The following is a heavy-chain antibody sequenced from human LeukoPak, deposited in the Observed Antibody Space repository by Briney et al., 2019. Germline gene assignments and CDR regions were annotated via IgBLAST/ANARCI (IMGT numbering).Heavy chain of an antibody. J-gene: IGHJ4*02. CDR3: ARAGRCGGDCYYDY. CDR1: GFTFRSYE. D-gene: IGHD2-21*02. CDR2: ISSSGSTI. Sequence: GGSLRLSCAASGFTFRSYEMNWVRQAPGKGLEWVSYISSSGSTIYYADSVKGRFTISRENAKNSLYLQMNGLKTEDTAVYYCARAGRCGGDCYYDYWGRGTLVTVSS. V-gene: IGHV3-48*03.